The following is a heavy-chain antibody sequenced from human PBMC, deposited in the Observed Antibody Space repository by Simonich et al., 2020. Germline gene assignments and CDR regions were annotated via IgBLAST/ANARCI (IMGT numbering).Heavy chain of an antibody. CDR2: INPTRGGT. CDR3: ARNGLVGILKAFDI. Sequence: QVQLVQSGAEVKKPGASVKVSCKASGYTFTGYYMHWVRQAPGQGLEWIGGINPTRGGTNYEKNVQGRVTMTRDTSISTAYMELGRLGSDDTAVYYCARNGLVGILKAFDIWGQGTMVTVSS. CDR1: GYTFTGYY. V-gene: IGHV1-2*02. J-gene: IGHJ3*02. D-gene: IGHD2-21*01.